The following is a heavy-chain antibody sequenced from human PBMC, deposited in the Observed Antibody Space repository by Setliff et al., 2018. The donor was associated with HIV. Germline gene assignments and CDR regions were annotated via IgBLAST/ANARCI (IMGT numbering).Heavy chain of an antibody. D-gene: IGHD6-19*01. CDR2: TKQDGNEK. CDR1: GFTFSNYW. CDR3: AREAQTHSSGWYWLAVFDI. Sequence: GGSLRLSCEASGFTFSNYWMTWVRQAPGKGLEWVANTKQDGNEKYYVDSVKGRFTISRDNAKNSPYMQMNSLRAEDTAIYYCAREAQTHSSGWYWLAVFDIWGQGTMVTVSS. J-gene: IGHJ3*02. V-gene: IGHV3-7*01.